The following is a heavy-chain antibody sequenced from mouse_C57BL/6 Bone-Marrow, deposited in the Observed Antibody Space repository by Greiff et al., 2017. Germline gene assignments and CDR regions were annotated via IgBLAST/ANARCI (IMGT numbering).Heavy chain of an antibody. V-gene: IGHV1-9*01. Sequence: QVHLKQSGAELMKPGASVKLSCKATGYTFTGYRIEWVKQRPGHGLEWIGEILPGSGSTNYNEKFKGKATFTADTSSNTAYMPLRSLTTEDAATDYCAREEGKDCGHATLVNVSA. CDR2: ILPGSGST. J-gene: IGHJ3*01. CDR1: GYTFTGYR. CDR3: AREEGKD.